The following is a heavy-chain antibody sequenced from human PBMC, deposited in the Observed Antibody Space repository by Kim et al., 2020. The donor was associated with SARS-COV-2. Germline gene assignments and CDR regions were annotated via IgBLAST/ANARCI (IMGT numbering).Heavy chain of an antibody. V-gene: IGHV1-3*01. CDR3: ARRGGSGSFYNYDY. D-gene: IGHD3-10*01. J-gene: IGHJ4*02. Sequence: SQRFQGRVTITRDTSASTAYMELSSLRSEDTAVYYCARRGGSGSFYNYDYWGQGTLVTVSS.